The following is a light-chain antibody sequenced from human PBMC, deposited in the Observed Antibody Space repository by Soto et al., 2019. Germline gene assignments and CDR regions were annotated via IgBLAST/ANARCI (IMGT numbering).Light chain of an antibody. V-gene: IGKV3-15*01. J-gene: IGKJ1*01. CDR2: GAS. CDR1: QSVSSN. Sequence: EIVMTQSPATLSVSSGERATLSCRASQSVSSNLAWYQQRPGQAPRLLIYGASTRATGIPARFSGSGSGTEFTLTISSLQAEDFAIYYCQQYNKWWTFGQGTKVDIK. CDR3: QQYNKWWT.